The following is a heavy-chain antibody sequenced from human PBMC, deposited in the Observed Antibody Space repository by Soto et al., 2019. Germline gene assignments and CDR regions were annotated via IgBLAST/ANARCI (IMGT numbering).Heavy chain of an antibody. Sequence: TGGSLRLSCAASGFTVSSNYMSWVRQAPGKGLEWVSVIYSGGSTYYADSVKGRFTISRDNSKNTLYLQMNSLRAEDTAVYYCGRYCSSTSCTSANDYWGQGTLVTVSS. CDR3: GRYCSSTSCTSANDY. V-gene: IGHV3-66*01. CDR1: GFTVSSNY. CDR2: IYSGGST. J-gene: IGHJ4*02. D-gene: IGHD2-2*01.